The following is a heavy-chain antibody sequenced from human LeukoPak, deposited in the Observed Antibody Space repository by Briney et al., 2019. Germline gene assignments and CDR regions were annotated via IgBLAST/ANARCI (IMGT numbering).Heavy chain of an antibody. J-gene: IGHJ4*02. D-gene: IGHD5-18*01. V-gene: IGHV1-69*05. Sequence: GASVKVSCKASGGTFSSYAISWVRQAPEQGLEWMGGIIPIFGTANYAQKFQGRVTITTDESTSTAYMELSSLRSEDTAVYYCASSPRGYCYGTYFDYWGQGTPVTVSS. CDR1: GGTFSSYA. CDR2: IIPIFGTA. CDR3: ASSPRGYCYGTYFDY.